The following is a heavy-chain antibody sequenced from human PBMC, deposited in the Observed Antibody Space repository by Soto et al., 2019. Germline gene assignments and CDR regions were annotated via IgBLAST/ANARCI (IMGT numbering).Heavy chain of an antibody. V-gene: IGHV1-46*01. Sequence: ASVKVSCKASGYTFTSYYMHWVRQAPGQGLEWMGIINPSGGSTSYAQKFQGRVTMTRDTSTSTVYMELSSLRSDDTAVYYCARAEGALSNYYYGMDVWGQGTTVTVSS. D-gene: IGHD1-26*01. CDR2: INPSGGST. CDR3: ARAEGALSNYYYGMDV. J-gene: IGHJ6*02. CDR1: GYTFTSYY.